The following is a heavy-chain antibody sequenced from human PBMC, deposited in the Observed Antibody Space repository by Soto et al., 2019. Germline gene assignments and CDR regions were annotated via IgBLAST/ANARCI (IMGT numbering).Heavy chain of an antibody. CDR1: GYTFTSYA. D-gene: IGHD2-21*01. CDR2: INAGNGNT. V-gene: IGHV1-3*01. CDR3: ASAYCGGDCYRSLDY. Sequence: ASVKVSCKASGYTFTSYAMHWVRQAPGQRLEWMGWINAGNGNTKYSQKFQGRVTITRDTSASTAYMELSSLRSEDTAVYYCASAYCGGDCYRSLDYWGQGTLVTVSS. J-gene: IGHJ4*02.